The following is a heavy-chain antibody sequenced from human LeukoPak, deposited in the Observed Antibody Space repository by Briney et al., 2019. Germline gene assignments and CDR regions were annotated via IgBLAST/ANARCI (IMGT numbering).Heavy chain of an antibody. CDR3: ARGVICSGGGCYSTYYFDY. J-gene: IGHJ4*02. CDR1: GYTFTSYD. Sequence: ASVKVSCKASGYTFTSYDINWVRQATGQGLEWMGYMNPASGNTGYAQKFQGRVTITTDESTSTAYMELSSLRSEDTAVYYCARGVICSGGGCYSTYYFDYWGQGTLVTVSS. CDR2: MNPASGNT. V-gene: IGHV1-8*01. D-gene: IGHD2-15*01.